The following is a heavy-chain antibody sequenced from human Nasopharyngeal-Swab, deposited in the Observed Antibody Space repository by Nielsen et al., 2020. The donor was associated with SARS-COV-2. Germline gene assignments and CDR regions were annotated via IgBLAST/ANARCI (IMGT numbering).Heavy chain of an antibody. CDR2: IKSRADDETT. J-gene: IGHJ6*03. V-gene: IGHV3-15*01. D-gene: IGHD3-16*01. Sequence: GESLKISCAASGFTFGRAWMGWVRQAPGKGLEWVGRIKSRADDETTAYGAFVKGRFTISRDDSKNVLYLEMNSLKAEDTAVYYCTTDLRGGLRQDYYNYKDVWGKGTTVTVSS. CDR3: TTDLRGGLRQDYYNYKDV. CDR1: GFTFGRAW.